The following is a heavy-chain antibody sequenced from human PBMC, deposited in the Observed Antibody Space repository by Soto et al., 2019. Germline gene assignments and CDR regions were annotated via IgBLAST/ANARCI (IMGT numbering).Heavy chain of an antibody. D-gene: IGHD4-17*01. J-gene: IGHJ5*02. V-gene: IGHV1-24*01. CDR3: ARDPSYGDYGWFDP. CDR2: FDPEDGET. CDR1: GDTLTELS. Sequence: ASVKVSCKVSGDTLTELSMHWVRQAPGKGLEWMGGFDPEDGETIYAQKFQGRVTITADKSTSTAYMELSSLRSEDTAVYYCARDPSYGDYGWFDPWGQGTLVTVSS.